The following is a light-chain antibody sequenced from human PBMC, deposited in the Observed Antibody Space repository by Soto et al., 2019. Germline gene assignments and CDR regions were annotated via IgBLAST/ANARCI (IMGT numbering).Light chain of an antibody. CDR2: EVS. V-gene: IGLV2-14*01. CDR3: SSYTSSSTLV. CDR1: SSDVGGYNY. Sequence: QSVLTQPASVSGSPGQSITISCTGTSSDVGGYNYVSWYQQHPGKAPKLMIYEVSNRPSGVSNRFSGSKSGNTASLTISGLQAEDEAEYDCSSYTSSSTLVFGTGTKVTVL. J-gene: IGLJ1*01.